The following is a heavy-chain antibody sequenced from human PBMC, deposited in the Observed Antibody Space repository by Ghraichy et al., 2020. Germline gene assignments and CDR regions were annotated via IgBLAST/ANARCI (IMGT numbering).Heavy chain of an antibody. CDR2: IWSDGNMI. V-gene: IGHV3-33*01. CDR1: GFSFSSYA. D-gene: IGHD4-11*01. J-gene: IGHJ4*02. CDR3: ARGPVTSVGDYLYYFDY. Sequence: GGSLRLSCVASGFSFSSYALHWVRQAPGKGPEWLAVIWSDGNMIYYADSVKGRFTISRDNSKNTLYLHMNSLRAEDTAVYYCARGPVTSVGDYLYYFDYWGQGTLVAVSS.